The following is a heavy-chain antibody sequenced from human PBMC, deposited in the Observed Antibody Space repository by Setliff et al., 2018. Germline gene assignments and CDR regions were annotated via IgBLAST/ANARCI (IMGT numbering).Heavy chain of an antibody. CDR3: ARALPSIHIDY. D-gene: IGHD6-6*01. Sequence: PGGSLRLSCAASGFTFSSYALHWVRQAPGKGLEWVTLISYEGIDKYYADSVKGRFTVSRDNSKNTLYLQMNSLRAEDTAVYYCARALPSIHIDYWGQGTLVTVSS. V-gene: IGHV3-30*04. CDR2: ISYEGIDK. CDR1: GFTFSSYA. J-gene: IGHJ4*02.